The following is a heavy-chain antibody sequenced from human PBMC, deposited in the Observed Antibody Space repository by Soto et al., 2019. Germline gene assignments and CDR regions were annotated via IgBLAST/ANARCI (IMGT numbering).Heavy chain of an antibody. CDR3: TTGSAYCGGDCYLAY. J-gene: IGHJ4*02. V-gene: IGHV3-15*07. CDR1: GFTFSNAW. D-gene: IGHD2-21*02. Sequence: GGSLRLSCAASGFTFSNAWMNWVRQAPGKGLEWVGRIKSKTDGGTTDYAAPVKGRFTISRDDSKNTLYLQMNSLKTEDTAVYYCTTGSAYCGGDCYLAYWGQGTLVTVSS. CDR2: IKSKTDGGTT.